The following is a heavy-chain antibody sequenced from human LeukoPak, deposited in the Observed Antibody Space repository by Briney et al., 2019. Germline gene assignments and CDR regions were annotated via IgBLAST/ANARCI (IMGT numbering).Heavy chain of an antibody. Sequence: GGSLRLSCAASGFTFSSYSMNWVRQAPGKGLEWVSAISGSGGSTYYADSVKGRFTISRDNSKNTLYLQMNSLRAEDTAVYYCAKGSIEMATITGDFDYWGQGTLVTVSS. CDR3: AKGSIEMATITGDFDY. CDR2: ISGSGGST. J-gene: IGHJ4*02. V-gene: IGHV3-23*01. CDR1: GFTFSSYS. D-gene: IGHD5-24*01.